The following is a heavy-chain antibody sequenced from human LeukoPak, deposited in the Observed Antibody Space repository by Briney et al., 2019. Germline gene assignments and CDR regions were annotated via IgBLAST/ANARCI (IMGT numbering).Heavy chain of an antibody. CDR2: IYYSGST. Sequence: SETLSLTCTVSAGSISSSSYYWGWLRQPPGKGLERFGSIYYSGSTYYNPSLKTPAPISVARTKNHFNLTLSSVTAADTDVYYCARHRKEYDYGDYQVIDYWGQGTLVTVSS. CDR3: ARHRKEYDYGDYQVIDY. CDR1: AGSISSSSYY. D-gene: IGHD4-17*01. V-gene: IGHV4-39*01. J-gene: IGHJ4*02.